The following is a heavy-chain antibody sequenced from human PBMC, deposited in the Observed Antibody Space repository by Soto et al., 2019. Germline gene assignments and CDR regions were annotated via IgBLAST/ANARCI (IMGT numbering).Heavy chain of an antibody. CDR2: IYYSGST. D-gene: IGHD4-4*01. J-gene: IGHJ4*02. Sequence: SDTLSLTCTVSGGSISSSSYYWGWIRQPPGKGLEWIGSIYYSGSTYYNPSLKSRVTISIDTSKNQVALTMTNMDPVDTATYYCAHRPLPYRYYFDYWGQGTLVTVSS. V-gene: IGHV4-39*06. CDR1: GGSISSSSYY. CDR3: AHRPLPYRYYFDY.